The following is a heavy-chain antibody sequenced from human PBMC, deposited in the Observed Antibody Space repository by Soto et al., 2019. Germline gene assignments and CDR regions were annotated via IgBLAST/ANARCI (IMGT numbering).Heavy chain of an antibody. CDR1: GLAFSTYW. J-gene: IGHJ3*02. Sequence: GGSLRLSCVVSGLAFSTYWMSWVRQAPGKGLEWVANINQNRSESYYVDSVKGRFTISRDNAKNSLYLQMNSLRAEDTAVYYCARGNYDFWSGYYSSYDAFDIWGQGTMVTVSS. V-gene: IGHV3-7*01. CDR3: ARGNYDFWSGYYSSYDAFDI. D-gene: IGHD3-3*01. CDR2: INQNRSES.